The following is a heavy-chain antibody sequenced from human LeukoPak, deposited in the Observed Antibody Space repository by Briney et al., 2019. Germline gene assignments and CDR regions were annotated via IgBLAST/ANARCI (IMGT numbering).Heavy chain of an antibody. D-gene: IGHD2-15*01. CDR3: ARAGEVVVVVAATPLDY. Sequence: GSLRLSCAASGFTFSSYSMNWVRQAPGKGLEWVSYISSSSSTIYYADSVKGRFTISRDNAKNSLYLQMNSLRAEDTAVYYCARAGEVVVVVAATPLDYWGQGTLVTVSS. J-gene: IGHJ4*02. V-gene: IGHV3-48*01. CDR2: ISSSSSTI. CDR1: GFTFSSYS.